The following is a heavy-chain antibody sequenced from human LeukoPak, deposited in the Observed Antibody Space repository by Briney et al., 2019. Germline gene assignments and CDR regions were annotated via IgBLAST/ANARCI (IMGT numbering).Heavy chain of an antibody. J-gene: IGHJ6*02. D-gene: IGHD6-19*01. CDR2: INPSGGST. Sequence: ASVKVSCKASGYTFTSYYMHWVRQAPGQGLEWMGIINPSGGSTSYAQKFQGRVTMTRDTSTSTVYMELSSLRSEDTAVYYCARPDNPYSGWSFYYYYGMDVWGQGTTVTVSS. CDR3: ARPDNPYSGWSFYYYYGMDV. V-gene: IGHV1-46*01. CDR1: GYTFTSYY.